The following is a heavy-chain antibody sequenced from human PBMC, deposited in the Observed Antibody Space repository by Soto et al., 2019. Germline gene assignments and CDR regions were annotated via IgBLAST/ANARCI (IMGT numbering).Heavy chain of an antibody. CDR2: ISYDGSNK. CDR3: ARDRSRYSYGYHAFDI. CDR1: GFTFSSYA. Sequence: QVQLVESGGGVVQPGRSLRLSCAASGFTFSSYAMHWVRQAPGKGLEWVAVISYDGSNKYYADSVKGRFTISRENSKNTLYLQMNSLRAEDTAVYYCARDRSRYSYGYHAFDIWGQGTMVTVSS. J-gene: IGHJ3*02. D-gene: IGHD5-18*01. V-gene: IGHV3-30-3*01.